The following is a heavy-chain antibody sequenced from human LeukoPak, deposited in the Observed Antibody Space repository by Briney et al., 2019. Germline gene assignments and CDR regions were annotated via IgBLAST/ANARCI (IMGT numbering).Heavy chain of an antibody. Sequence: QPGGSLRLSCAVSGFTFSDHYMDWVRHAPGRGLEWVGRTKNKANSYTTEYAASVKGRFTISRDDSKNSLYLQMNSLKTEDTAVYYCVAWTSGSPGYWGQGTLVTVSS. CDR3: VAWTSGSPGY. J-gene: IGHJ4*02. CDR2: TKNKANSYTT. D-gene: IGHD5-12*01. CDR1: GFTFSDHY. V-gene: IGHV3-72*01.